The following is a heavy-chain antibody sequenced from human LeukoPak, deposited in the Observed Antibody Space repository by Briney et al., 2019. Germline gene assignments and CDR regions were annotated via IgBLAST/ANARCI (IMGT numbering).Heavy chain of an antibody. J-gene: IGHJ4*02. CDR3: ARRRDSSTYNFDY. Sequence: GESLKIPCKGSGYSFTNSWIGWVRQMPGKGLEWMGIIYPGDSNTRYSPSFQGQVTISADKSISTAYLQWSSLKASDTAIYYCARRRDSSTYNFDYWGQGTLVTVSS. D-gene: IGHD2/OR15-2a*01. CDR1: GYSFTNSW. V-gene: IGHV5-51*01. CDR2: IYPGDSNT.